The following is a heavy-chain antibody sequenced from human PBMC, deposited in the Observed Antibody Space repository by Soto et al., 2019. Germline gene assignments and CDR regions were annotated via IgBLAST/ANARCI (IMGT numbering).Heavy chain of an antibody. V-gene: IGHV3-15*07. CDR3: TTQYYYDSSGSLLN. J-gene: IGHJ4*02. D-gene: IGHD3-22*01. CDR1: GCKCGDAW. Sequence: GGSQRLSCAASGCKCGDAWMNWVRQAPGKGLEWVGRIKSKTDGGTTDYAAPVKGRFTISGDDSKNTLYLQMNSLKTEDTAVYYCTTQYYYDSSGSLLNWGQGTLVTVSS. CDR2: IKSKTDGGTT.